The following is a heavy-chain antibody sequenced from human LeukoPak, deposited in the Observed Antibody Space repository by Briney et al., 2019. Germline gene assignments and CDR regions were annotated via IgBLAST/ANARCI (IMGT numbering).Heavy chain of an antibody. J-gene: IGHJ4*02. CDR3: AREVHPYYYDSSGYSFDW. CDR2: IYYSGST. V-gene: IGHV4-39*07. Sequence: SETLSLTCTVSGGSISSSSYYWGWIRQPPGKGLEWIGSIYYSGSTYYNPSLKSRVTISVDTSKNQFSLKLSSVTAADTAVYYCAREVHPYYYDSSGYSFDWWGQGTLVTVSS. CDR1: GGSISSSSYY. D-gene: IGHD3-22*01.